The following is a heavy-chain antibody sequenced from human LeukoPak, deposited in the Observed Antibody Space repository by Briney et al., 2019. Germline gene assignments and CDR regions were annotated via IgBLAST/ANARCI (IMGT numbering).Heavy chain of an antibody. J-gene: IGHJ4*02. CDR2: MYHSGST. V-gene: IGHV4-39*07. CDR3: ARDYPRPDY. CDR1: GGSISSSSYF. Sequence: SETLSLTCTVSGGSISSSSYFWGWIRQPPGKGLEWIGTMYHSGSTYYNPSLKSRVTISIDTSKNQFSLKLSSVTAADTAVYYCARDYPRPDYWGQGTLVTVSS.